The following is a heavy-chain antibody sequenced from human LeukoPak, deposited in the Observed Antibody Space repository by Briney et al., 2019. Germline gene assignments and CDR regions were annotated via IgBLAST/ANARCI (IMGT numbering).Heavy chain of an antibody. CDR2: INHSGST. V-gene: IGHV4-34*01. J-gene: IGHJ6*03. CDR3: ARNIVLMVYPYYYYYMDV. D-gene: IGHD2-8*01. CDR1: GGSFIGFH. Sequence: SETLSLTCAGYGGSFIGFHWNWIRQPPGKGLEWIGDINHSGSTNYNPSLTSRVTISVDPSKNQFSLKLSSVTAADTAVYYCARNIVLMVYPYYYYYMDVWDKGTTVTVSS.